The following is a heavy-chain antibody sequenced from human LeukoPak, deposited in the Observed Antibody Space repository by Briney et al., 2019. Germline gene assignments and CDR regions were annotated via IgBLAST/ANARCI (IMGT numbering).Heavy chain of an antibody. V-gene: IGHV3-30*07. D-gene: IGHD6-13*01. CDR2: ISYDGSNK. CDR3: ARHGSWSFDY. J-gene: IGHJ4*02. CDR1: GFTFSSYA. Sequence: PGGSLRLSCAASGFTFSSYAMHWVRQAPGKGLEWVAVISYDGSNKYYADSVKGRFTISRDNSKNTLYLHMNSLRAEDTAVYYCARHGSWSFDYWGQGTLLTVSA.